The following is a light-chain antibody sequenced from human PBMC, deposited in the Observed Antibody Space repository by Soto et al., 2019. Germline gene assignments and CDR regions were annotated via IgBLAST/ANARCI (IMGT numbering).Light chain of an antibody. CDR2: SDD. CDR1: SSNIGSNT. CDR3: GAWDDSLVGWV. Sequence: QSALTQPPSASGTPGQRVTVSCSGSSSNIGSNTVNWYQQFPGTAPKLLIYSDDQRPSGVPDRFSGSKSGTSASLAITGLHSEDEADYYCGAWDDSLVGWVFGGGTKLTVL. J-gene: IGLJ3*02. V-gene: IGLV1-44*01.